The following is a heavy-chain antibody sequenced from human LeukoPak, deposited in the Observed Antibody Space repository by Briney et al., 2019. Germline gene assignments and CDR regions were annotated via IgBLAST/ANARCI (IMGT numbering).Heavy chain of an antibody. CDR3: ARGASGSYRNEAFDI. CDR1: GFTFSSYE. CDR2: ISSSGSTI. J-gene: IGHJ3*02. V-gene: IGHV3-48*03. D-gene: IGHD1-26*01. Sequence: GGSLRLSCAASGFTFSSYEMNWVRQAPGKGLEWVSYISSSGSTIYYADSVKGRFTISRDNAKNSLYLQMNSLRAEDTAVYYCARGASGSYRNEAFDIWGQGTMVTVSS.